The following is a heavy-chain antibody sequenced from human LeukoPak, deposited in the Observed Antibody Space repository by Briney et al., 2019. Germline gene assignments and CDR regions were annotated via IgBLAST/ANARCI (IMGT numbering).Heavy chain of an antibody. V-gene: IGHV3-23*01. Sequence: GGSLRLSCTASGLTFSSYAMSWVRQAPGKGLEWVSSIKSSGDGTYYADSVNGRFTISRDNSKNTLYLQMNSLTDGDTALYYCAKIGWLQFWSDFHYWGQGTLVTVSS. CDR2: IKSSGDGT. CDR3: AKIGWLQFWSDFHY. CDR1: GLTFSSYA. D-gene: IGHD5-18*01. J-gene: IGHJ4*02.